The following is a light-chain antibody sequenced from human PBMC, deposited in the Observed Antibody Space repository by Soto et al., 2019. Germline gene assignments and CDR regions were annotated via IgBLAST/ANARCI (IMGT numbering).Light chain of an antibody. CDR3: QQNNRRPRT. Sequence: DILLTQSPATLSSSPGDRATITCRASQNISNNLTWYQQKPWQAPKLLIYAASRGATGVPARFSGSGSGADFTLTISSLQAEDFAVYYCQQNNRRPRTFGQGTKVDIK. CDR2: AAS. J-gene: IGKJ1*01. V-gene: IGKV3D-15*01. CDR1: QNISNN.